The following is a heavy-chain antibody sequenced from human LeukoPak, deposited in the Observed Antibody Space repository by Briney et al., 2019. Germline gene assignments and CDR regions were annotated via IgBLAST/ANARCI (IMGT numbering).Heavy chain of an antibody. J-gene: IGHJ4*02. CDR2: ISTSSSYI. V-gene: IGHV3-21*01. CDR3: ARGTLNIPGEHGAFDY. Sequence: PGGSLRLSCAASGFTFSSYSMNWVRQAPGKGLEWVSSISTSSSYIHYADSVKGRFTISRDNAKDSLYLQMNSLRAEDTAVYYCARGTLNIPGEHGAFDYWGQGTLVTVSS. D-gene: IGHD1-14*01. CDR1: GFTFSSYS.